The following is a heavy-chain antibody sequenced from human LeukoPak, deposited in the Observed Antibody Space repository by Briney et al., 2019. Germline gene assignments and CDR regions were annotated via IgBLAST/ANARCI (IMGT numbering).Heavy chain of an antibody. Sequence: SVKVSCKASGGTFSSYAISWVRQAPGQGLEWMGRIIPILGIANYAQKFQGRVTITADKSTSTAYMELSSLRSEDTAVYYCASSRITMIVVVITEGALDYWGQGTLVTVSS. J-gene: IGHJ4*02. D-gene: IGHD3-22*01. CDR3: ASSRITMIVVVITEGALDY. CDR1: GGTFSSYA. CDR2: IIPILGIA. V-gene: IGHV1-69*04.